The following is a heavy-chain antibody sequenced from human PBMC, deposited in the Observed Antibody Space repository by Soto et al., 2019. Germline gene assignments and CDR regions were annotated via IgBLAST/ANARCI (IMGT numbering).Heavy chain of an antibody. V-gene: IGHV4-59*01. Sequence: QVQLQESGPGLVKPSETLSLTCTVSGGSISSYYWSWIRQPPGKGLEWIGYIYYSGSTNYNPSLKTRVTISVDTSKNQFSLKLSSVTAADTAVYYCARLNTSYLYYGMDVWGQGTTVTVSS. J-gene: IGHJ6*02. CDR1: GGSISSYY. CDR3: ARLNTSYLYYGMDV. D-gene: IGHD2-2*01. CDR2: IYYSGST.